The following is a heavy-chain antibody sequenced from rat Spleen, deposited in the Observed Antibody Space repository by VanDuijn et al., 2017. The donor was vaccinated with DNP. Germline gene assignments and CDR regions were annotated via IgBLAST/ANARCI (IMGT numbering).Heavy chain of an antibody. CDR2: ISTSGGST. J-gene: IGHJ4*01. D-gene: IGHD5-1*01. Sequence: EVQLVESGGGSVQPGRSMKLSCAASGFTFSSFPMAWVRQAPTKGLEWVATISTSGGSTYYRDSVKGRFTISRDNAKSTLYLQMDSLRSEETATYYCARVQLGYYALDAWGQGTSVTVSS. CDR3: ARVQLGYYALDA. CDR1: GFTFSSFP. V-gene: IGHV5-46*01.